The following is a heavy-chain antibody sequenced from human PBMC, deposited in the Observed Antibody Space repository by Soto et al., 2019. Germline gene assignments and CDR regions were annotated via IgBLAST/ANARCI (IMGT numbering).Heavy chain of an antibody. CDR2: IYYSGST. Sequence: SETLSLTCTVSGGSISSSSYYWGWIRQPPGKGLEWIGSIYYSGSTYYNPSLKSRVTISVDTSKNQFSLKLSSVTAADTAVYYCARFSLGYCSSTSCNTKGLDYWGQGTLVTVSS. CDR1: GGSISSSSYY. D-gene: IGHD2-2*01. CDR3: ARFSLGYCSSTSCNTKGLDY. J-gene: IGHJ4*02. V-gene: IGHV4-39*01.